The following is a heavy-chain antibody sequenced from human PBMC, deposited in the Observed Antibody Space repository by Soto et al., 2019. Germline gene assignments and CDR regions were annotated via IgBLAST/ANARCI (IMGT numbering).Heavy chain of an antibody. CDR1: GFTFTSYG. CDR2: ISYDGGLQ. Sequence: QAHLVESGGGVVQPGRSLRLSCAASGFTFTSYGMHWVRQAPGTRLEWVAVISYDGGLQHYADSVKGRFTISRDNSKNMVLLQMNSLRAEDTAVDYCVSDRGCGDAPVPYSWGQGTLVSVSS. D-gene: IGHD3-10*01. V-gene: IGHV3-30*03. J-gene: IGHJ4*02. CDR3: VSDRGCGDAPVPYS.